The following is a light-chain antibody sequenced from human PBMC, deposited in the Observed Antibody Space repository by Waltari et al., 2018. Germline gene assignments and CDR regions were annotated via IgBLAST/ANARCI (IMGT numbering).Light chain of an antibody. V-gene: IGKV1-27*01. Sequence: DIQMTQFQSSLSASVGDRVTITCRASQDIRNSLAWYQLKPGKAPKVLIYATSTLYSGVASRFRGSGSGTEFTLTISSLQPEDVATYYCQKYNDAPWTFGRGTRVEIK. CDR1: QDIRNS. J-gene: IGKJ1*01. CDR2: ATS. CDR3: QKYNDAPWT.